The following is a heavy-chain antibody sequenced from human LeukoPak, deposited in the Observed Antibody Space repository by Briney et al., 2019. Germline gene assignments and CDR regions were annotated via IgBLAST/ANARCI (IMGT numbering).Heavy chain of an antibody. V-gene: IGHV4-39*07. CDR2: IYYSGST. CDR1: GGSISSSSYY. J-gene: IGHJ4*02. D-gene: IGHD6-13*01. Sequence: SETLSLTCTVSGGSISSSSYYWGWIRQPPGKGLEWIGSIYYSGSTYYNPSLKSRVTISVDTSKNQFSLKLSSVTAADTAVYYCARERRESIAAAGTDFDYWGQGTLVTVSS. CDR3: ARERRESIAAAGTDFDY.